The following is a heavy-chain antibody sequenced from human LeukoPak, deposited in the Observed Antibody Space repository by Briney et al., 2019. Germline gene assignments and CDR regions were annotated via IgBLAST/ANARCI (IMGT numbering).Heavy chain of an antibody. J-gene: IGHJ4*02. CDR2: ISYDGGNK. D-gene: IGHD3-22*01. CDR3: AKVHLTYYYDSSGYGFQDY. V-gene: IGHV3-30*18. CDR1: GFTFSSYG. Sequence: GGSLRLSCAASGFTFSSYGMHWVRQAPGKGLEGVTVISYDGGNKFYADSVRGRFTISRDNSKNTLYLQMNSLRAEDTAVYYCAKVHLTYYYDSSGYGFQDYWGQGTLVTVSS.